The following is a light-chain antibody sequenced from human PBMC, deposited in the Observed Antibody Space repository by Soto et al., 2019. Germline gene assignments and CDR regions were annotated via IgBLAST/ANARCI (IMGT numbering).Light chain of an antibody. CDR1: SSDVGGYNY. CDR3: SSYTSSSTLVV. Sequence: QSALTQPASVSGSPGQSITISCTGTSSDVGGYNYVSWYQQHPGKSPKLMIYDVSNRPSGVSNRFSDSKSGNTASLTIAGLQAEDEADYYSSSYTSSSTLVVFGGGTKLTVL. V-gene: IGLV2-14*01. J-gene: IGLJ2*01. CDR2: DVS.